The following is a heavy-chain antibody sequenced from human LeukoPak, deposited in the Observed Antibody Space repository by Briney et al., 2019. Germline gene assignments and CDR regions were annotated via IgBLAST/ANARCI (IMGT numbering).Heavy chain of an antibody. D-gene: IGHD3-22*01. CDR2: TYYRSKWYN. J-gene: IGHJ2*01. CDR3: ARVYSSGYIRWYFDL. CDR1: GDSVSSNSAA. Sequence: SQTLSLTCAISGDSVSSNSAAWNWIRQSPSRGLEWLGRTYYRSKWYNDYAVSVKSRITINPDTSKNQFSLKLSSVTAADTAVYYCARVYSSGYIRWYFDLWGRGTLVTVSS. V-gene: IGHV6-1*01.